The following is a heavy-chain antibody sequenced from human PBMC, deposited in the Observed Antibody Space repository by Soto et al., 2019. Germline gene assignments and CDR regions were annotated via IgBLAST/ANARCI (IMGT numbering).Heavy chain of an antibody. CDR2: IWYDGSNK. CDR3: ARDGGRQDYGDYGFHWFDP. V-gene: IGHV3-33*01. J-gene: IGHJ5*02. Sequence: VQLVESGGGVVQPGRSLRLSCAASGFTFSSYGMHWVRQAPGKGLEWVAVIWYDGSNKYYADSVKGRFTISRDNSKNTLYLQMNSLRAEDTAVYYCARDGGRQDYGDYGFHWFDPWGQGTLVTVSS. D-gene: IGHD4-17*01. CDR1: GFTFSSYG.